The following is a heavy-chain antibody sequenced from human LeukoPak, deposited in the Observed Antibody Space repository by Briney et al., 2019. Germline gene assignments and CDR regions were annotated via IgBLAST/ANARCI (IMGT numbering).Heavy chain of an antibody. J-gene: IGHJ5*02. CDR3: AKSAAYVVVNWFDP. CDR2: ISISGDT. CDR1: GLTLSSCA. Sequence: GGSLRLSCATSGLTLSSCAMSWVRQAPGKGLEWVSSISISGDTYYADSVKGRFTLSRDNSMDTLYLQMNSLRAEDTAVYYCAKSAAYVVVNWFDPWGQGTLVTVSS. V-gene: IGHV3-23*01. D-gene: IGHD2-15*01.